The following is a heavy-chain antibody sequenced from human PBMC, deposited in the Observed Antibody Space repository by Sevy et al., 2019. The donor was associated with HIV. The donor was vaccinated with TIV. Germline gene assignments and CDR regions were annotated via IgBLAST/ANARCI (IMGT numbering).Heavy chain of an antibody. Sequence: GGSLRLSCAASGFTFSDYYMSWIRQAPGKGLEWVSYISNRGTIYYADSVKGRFTISRDNAKNSLYLQMNSLRAEDTVVYYCAKDILGAGLHFDYWGQGTLVTVSS. J-gene: IGHJ4*02. CDR1: GFTFSDYY. V-gene: IGHV3-11*01. CDR2: ISNRGTI. D-gene: IGHD1-26*01. CDR3: AKDILGAGLHFDY.